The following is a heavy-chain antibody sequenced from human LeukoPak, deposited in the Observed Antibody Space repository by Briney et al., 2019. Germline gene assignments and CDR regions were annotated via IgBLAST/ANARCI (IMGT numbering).Heavy chain of an antibody. J-gene: IGHJ5*02. CDR1: GFTFSSYR. CDR3: AKDGLDP. Sequence: GGSLRLSCAASGFTFSSYRMHWVRQAPGKGLEWVAVISYDGSNKYYADSVKGRFTISRDNSKNTLYLQMNSLRAEDTAVYYCAKDGLDPWGQGTLVTVSS. V-gene: IGHV3-30*18. CDR2: ISYDGSNK.